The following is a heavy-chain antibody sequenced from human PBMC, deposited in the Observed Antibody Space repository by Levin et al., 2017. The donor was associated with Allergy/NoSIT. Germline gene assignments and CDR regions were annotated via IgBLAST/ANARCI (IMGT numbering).Heavy chain of an antibody. CDR1: GFTVSSNY. CDR3: ARSSSSSFEVDYYGMDV. J-gene: IGHJ6*02. CDR2: IYSGGST. D-gene: IGHD6-6*01. Sequence: GGSLRLSCAASGFTVSSNYMSWVRQAPGKGLEWVSVIYSGGSTYYADSVKGRFTISRDNSKNTLYLQMNSLRAEDTAVYYCARSSSSSFEVDYYGMDVWGQGTTVTVSS. V-gene: IGHV3-53*01.